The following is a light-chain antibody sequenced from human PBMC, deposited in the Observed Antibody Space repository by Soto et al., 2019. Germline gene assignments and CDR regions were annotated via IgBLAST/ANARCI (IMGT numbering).Light chain of an antibody. V-gene: IGKV4-1*01. CDR3: QQYYSTPQT. CDR2: WAS. CDR1: QSVLYSSNNKNY. J-gene: IGKJ1*01. Sequence: DIVMTQSPDSLAVSLGERATINCKSSQSVLYSSNNKNYLAWYQQKPGQPPKLLIYWASTRESGVPDRFSGSGSGTDFPLTISSLQAEDVAVYYCQQYYSTPQTFGQGTQVDIK.